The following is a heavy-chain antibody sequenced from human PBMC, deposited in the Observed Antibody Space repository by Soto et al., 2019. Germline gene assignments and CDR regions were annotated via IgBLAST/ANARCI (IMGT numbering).Heavy chain of an antibody. CDR1: GYTFTSYD. J-gene: IGHJ3*02. CDR3: ARAIAAAGTDAFDI. D-gene: IGHD6-13*01. V-gene: IGHV1-8*01. CDR2: MNPNSGNT. Sequence: ASVKVSCKASGYTFTSYDINWVRQATGQGLEWMGWMNPNSGNTGYAQKFQGRVTMTRNTSISTAYMELSSLRSEDTAVYYCARAIAAAGTDAFDIWGQGTTVTVSS.